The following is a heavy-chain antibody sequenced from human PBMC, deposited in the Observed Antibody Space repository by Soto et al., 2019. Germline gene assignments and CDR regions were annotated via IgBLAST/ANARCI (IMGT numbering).Heavy chain of an antibody. V-gene: IGHV3-23*01. CDR1: GFTFSSYA. J-gene: IGHJ4*02. Sequence: EVQLLESGGGLVQPGGSLRLSCAASGFTFSSYAMSWVRQAPGKGLEWVSAVSGSGGSTYYADSVKGRFTISRDNSKNRLCLQMNSLRAEDTAVYYCAKLKGWFGGIDYWGQGTLVTVSS. D-gene: IGHD3-10*01. CDR3: AKLKGWFGGIDY. CDR2: VSGSGGST.